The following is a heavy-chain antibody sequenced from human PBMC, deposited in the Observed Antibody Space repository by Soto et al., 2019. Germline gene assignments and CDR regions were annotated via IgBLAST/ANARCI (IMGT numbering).Heavy chain of an antibody. CDR1: EYTFANHF. CDR3: AREGSYYFDSRIDY. Sequence: QVRLVQSGAEVKKPGDSVSVSCKAPEYTFANHFIHWVRQAPGQGLEWMGIVNPSGGPTRYTQKFQGGVTMTRNTATSKVCMVLSSLTSADTAVYYCAREGSYYFDSRIDYWGQGTLVTVSS. CDR2: VNPSGGPT. D-gene: IGHD3-10*01. V-gene: IGHV1-46*01. J-gene: IGHJ4*02.